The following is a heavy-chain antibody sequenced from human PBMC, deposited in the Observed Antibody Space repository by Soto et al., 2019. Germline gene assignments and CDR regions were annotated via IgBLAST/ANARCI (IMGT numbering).Heavy chain of an antibody. Sequence: GGSLRLSCAASGFTFSSYWMHWVRQAPGKGLVWVSRINSDGSSTSYADSVKGRFTISRDNAKNTLYLQMNSLRAEDTAVYYCARSSMTYYYDSSAGMPSGSIDWGMDVWGQGTTVTVSS. CDR3: ARSSMTYYYDSSAGMPSGSIDWGMDV. D-gene: IGHD3-22*01. V-gene: IGHV3-74*01. J-gene: IGHJ6*02. CDR2: INSDGSST. CDR1: GFTFSSYW.